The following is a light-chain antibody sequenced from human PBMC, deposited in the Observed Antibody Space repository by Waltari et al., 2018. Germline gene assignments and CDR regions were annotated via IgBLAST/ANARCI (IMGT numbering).Light chain of an antibody. CDR3: QQYYSTPPRT. V-gene: IGKV4-1*01. J-gene: IGKJ1*01. Sequence: DIVMTQSPDSLAVSLGARATINCKSSQRVLYSSNNKNYLAWYQQKPGQPPKLLIYWASTRESGVPDRFSGSGSGTDFTLTISSLQAEDVAVYYCQQYYSTPPRTFGQGTKVEIK. CDR1: QRVLYSSNNKNY. CDR2: WAS.